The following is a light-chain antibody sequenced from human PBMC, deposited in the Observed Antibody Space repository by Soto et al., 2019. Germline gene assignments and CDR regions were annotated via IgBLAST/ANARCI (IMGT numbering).Light chain of an antibody. CDR3: NSYTSSRTVI. CDR1: SSDVGSYNY. CDR2: GVT. V-gene: IGLV2-14*03. Sequence: QSALTQPASVSGSPGQSIAISCTGTSSDVGSYNYVSWYQQHPGKAPKLMIYGVTNRPSGISNRFSGSKSGNTASLTISGLRAEDEADYYCNSYTSSRTVIFGGGTKLTVL. J-gene: IGLJ2*01.